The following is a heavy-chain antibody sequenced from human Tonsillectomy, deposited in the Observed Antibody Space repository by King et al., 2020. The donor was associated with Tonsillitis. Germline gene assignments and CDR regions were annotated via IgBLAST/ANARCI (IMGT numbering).Heavy chain of an antibody. CDR3: ARDQFAIFGVTASPGWFDP. CDR2: IYYSGST. D-gene: IGHD3-3*01. V-gene: IGHV4-30-4*01. J-gene: IGHJ5*02. CDR1: GGSISSGDYY. Sequence: VQLQESGPGLVKPSQTLSLTCTVSGGSISSGDYYWSWIRQPPGKGLEWIGYIYYSGSTYYNPSLKSRVTISVDPSKNQFSLKLSSVTAADTAVYYCARDQFAIFGVTASPGWFDPWGQGTLVSVSS.